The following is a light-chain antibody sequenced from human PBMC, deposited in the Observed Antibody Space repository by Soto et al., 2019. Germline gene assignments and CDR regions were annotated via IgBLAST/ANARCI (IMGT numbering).Light chain of an antibody. J-gene: IGKJ1*01. Sequence: EIVLTQSPGTLSLSPGEGATLSCRASQSVSSYLAWYQQKPGQAPRLLIYGASSRATGIPDRFSGSGSGTESTLTINSLQSEDFAVYYCQQYNTWPRTFGQGTKVDIK. V-gene: IGKV3D-15*01. CDR3: QQYNTWPRT. CDR2: GAS. CDR1: QSVSSY.